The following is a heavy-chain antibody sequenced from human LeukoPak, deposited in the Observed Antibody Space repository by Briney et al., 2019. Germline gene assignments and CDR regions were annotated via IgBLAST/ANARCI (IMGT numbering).Heavy chain of an antibody. D-gene: IGHD2-21*01. V-gene: IGHV4-59*01. J-gene: IGHJ6*03. CDR1: GGSISSYY. CDR2: IYYSGST. Sequence: SETLSLTCTVSGGSISSYYWSWIRQPPGKGLEWIGYIYYSGSTNYNPSLKSRVTISVDTSKNQFSLKLSFVTAADTAVYYCARAIDSGDYYYYMDVWGKGTTVTVSS. CDR3: ARAIDSGDYYYYMDV.